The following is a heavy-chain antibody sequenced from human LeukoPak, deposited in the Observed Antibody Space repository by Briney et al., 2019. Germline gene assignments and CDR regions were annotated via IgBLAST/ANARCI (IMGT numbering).Heavy chain of an antibody. Sequence: SETLSLTCTVSGGSISSGGYYWSWIRQHPGKGLEWIGYIYYSGSTYYNPSLKSRVTISVDTSKNQFSLKLSSVTAADTAVYYCARNSGYSSSWYYYYYGMDVWGKGTTVTVSS. J-gene: IGHJ6*04. CDR2: IYYSGST. CDR3: ARNSGYSSSWYYYYYGMDV. D-gene: IGHD6-13*01. V-gene: IGHV4-31*03. CDR1: GGSISSGGYY.